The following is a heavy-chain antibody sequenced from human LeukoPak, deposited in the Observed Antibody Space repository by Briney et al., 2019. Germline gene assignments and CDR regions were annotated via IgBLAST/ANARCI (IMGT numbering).Heavy chain of an antibody. CDR3: ARKRTYYDSSGYMKYYFDY. Sequence: SETLSLTCAVYGGSFSGYYWSWIRQPPGKGLEWIGEINHSGSTNYNPSLKSRVTISVDTSKNQFSLKLSSVTAADTAVYYCARKRTYYDSSGYMKYYFDYWGQGTLVTVSS. CDR2: INHSGST. CDR1: GGSFSGYY. J-gene: IGHJ4*02. D-gene: IGHD3-22*01. V-gene: IGHV4-34*01.